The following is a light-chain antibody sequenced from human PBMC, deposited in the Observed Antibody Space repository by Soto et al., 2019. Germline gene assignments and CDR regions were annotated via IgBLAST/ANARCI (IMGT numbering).Light chain of an antibody. CDR3: SSYSRTTTLGV. Sequence: QSALTQPASVSGSPGQLITISCTGTSSDVGGYNYVSWYQQHPGNTPKLIIFDVNNRPSGVSNRFSASKSGSTASLTIAGLQAEDEADYYCSSYSRTTTLGVFGTGTKLTVL. CDR1: SSDVGGYNY. CDR2: DVN. J-gene: IGLJ1*01. V-gene: IGLV2-14*01.